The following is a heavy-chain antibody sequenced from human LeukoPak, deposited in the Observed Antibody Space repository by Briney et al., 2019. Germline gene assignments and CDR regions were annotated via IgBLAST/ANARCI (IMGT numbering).Heavy chain of an antibody. V-gene: IGHV3-11*06. CDR3: ARDHNYAFDN. CDR1: GFPFSEYS. CDR2: IGISSGNT. Sequence: PGGSLRLSCAASGFPFSEYSMNWVRQAPGKGLEWISYIGISSGNTKYADSVKGRFTVSADNARNSLYLQMNSLRVEDTAVYYCARDHNYAFDNWGQGTLVTVSS. J-gene: IGHJ4*02. D-gene: IGHD1-1*01.